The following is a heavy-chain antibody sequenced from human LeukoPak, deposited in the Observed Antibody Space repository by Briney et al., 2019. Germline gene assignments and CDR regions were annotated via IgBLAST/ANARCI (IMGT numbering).Heavy chain of an antibody. V-gene: IGHV4-31*03. CDR1: GDSIISAGHY. D-gene: IGHD1-26*01. J-gene: IGHJ3*02. Sequence: SETLSLTCTVSGDSIISAGHYWTWIRRHPGKGLEWIGYIYHSGSTYYNPALKSRATISVDTSQNQFSLRLTSVTAADTAVYYCARDQGAGYLGTFDIWGQGTMVTVSP. CDR2: IYHSGST. CDR3: ARDQGAGYLGTFDI.